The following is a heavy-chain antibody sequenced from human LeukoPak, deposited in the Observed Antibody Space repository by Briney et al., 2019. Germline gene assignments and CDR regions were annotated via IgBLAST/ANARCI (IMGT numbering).Heavy chain of an antibody. V-gene: IGHV3-23*01. CDR1: GFTFSSYA. CDR2: VSGSGTNT. CDR3: ARDPLAYCGGDCYSDY. Sequence: QPGGSLRLSCAASGFTFSSYAMTWVRQAPGKGLEWVSAVSGSGTNTYYADSVKGRFTIYRDNSRNTLYLQMNSLRAEDTALYYCARDPLAYCGGDCYSDYWGQGTLVTVSS. J-gene: IGHJ4*02. D-gene: IGHD2-21*02.